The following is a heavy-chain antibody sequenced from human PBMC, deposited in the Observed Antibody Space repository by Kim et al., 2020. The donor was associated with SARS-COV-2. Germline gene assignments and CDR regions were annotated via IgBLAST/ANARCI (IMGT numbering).Heavy chain of an antibody. CDR2: ISWNSGSI. Sequence: GGSLRLSCAASGFTFDDYAMHWVRQAPGKGPEWVSGISWNSGSIGYADSVKGRFTISRDNAKNSLYLQMNSLRVEDTALYYCAKDGKGPDFYTSSWFNWFDPWGQGTLVSVSS. CDR1: GFTFDDYA. J-gene: IGHJ5*02. D-gene: IGHD6-13*01. V-gene: IGHV3-9*01. CDR3: AKDGKGPDFYTSSWFNWFDP.